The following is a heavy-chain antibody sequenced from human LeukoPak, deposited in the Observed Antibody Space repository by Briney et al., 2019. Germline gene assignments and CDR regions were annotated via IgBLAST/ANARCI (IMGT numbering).Heavy chain of an antibody. Sequence: PGGSLRLSCAASGFTFSSYGMHWVRQAPGKGLEWVAVIWYDGSNKYYADSVKGRFTISRDNSKNTLYLQMNSLRAEDTAVYYCARVPGYDYVWGSYRNYFDYWGQGTLVTVSS. CDR3: ARVPGYDYVWGSYRNYFDY. CDR1: GFTFSSYG. CDR2: IWYDGSNK. J-gene: IGHJ4*02. D-gene: IGHD3-16*02. V-gene: IGHV3-33*01.